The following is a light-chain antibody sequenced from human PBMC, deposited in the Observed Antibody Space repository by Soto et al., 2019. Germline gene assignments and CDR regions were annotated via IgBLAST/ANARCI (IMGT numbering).Light chain of an antibody. V-gene: IGKV2-28*01. CDR3: MQALQTPLT. CDR2: LGS. J-gene: IGKJ4*01. CDR1: QSLLHSNGYNY. Sequence: DIVMTQSPLSLPVTPGEPASISCRSSQSLLHSNGYNYLDWYLQKQGQSPQLLIYLGSNRASRVPDRFSGSGSGTDFTLKISRVEAGDVGVYYCMQALQTPLTFGGGTKVEIK.